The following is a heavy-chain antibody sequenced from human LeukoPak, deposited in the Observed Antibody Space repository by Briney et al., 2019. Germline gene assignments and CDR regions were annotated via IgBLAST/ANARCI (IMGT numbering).Heavy chain of an antibody. CDR3: AREGTSNCSGGSCYQQHAFDI. J-gene: IGHJ3*02. CDR2: IYYSGST. D-gene: IGHD2-15*01. Sequence: SETLSLTCTVSGGSISSYYWSWIRQPPGKGLEWIGYIYYSGSTNYNPSLKSRVTISVDTSKNQFSLKLSSVTAADTAVYYCAREGTSNCSGGSCYQQHAFDIWGQGTMVTVSS. V-gene: IGHV4-59*01. CDR1: GGSISSYY.